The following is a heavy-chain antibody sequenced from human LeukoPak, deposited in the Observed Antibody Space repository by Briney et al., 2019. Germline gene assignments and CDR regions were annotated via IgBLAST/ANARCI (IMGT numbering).Heavy chain of an antibody. V-gene: IGHV3-7*01. Sequence: TGGSLGLSCAASGFTFSSYWMSWIRQAPGRGLEWVANINQLGNEKNYVDSVNGRFTISRNNVDDSLYLEMNSLRVEDTAVYYCGRDRVVPAATFYWGQGVLVTVSS. CDR1: GFTFSSYW. CDR3: GRDRVVPAATFY. D-gene: IGHD2-2*01. CDR2: INQLGNEK. J-gene: IGHJ4*02.